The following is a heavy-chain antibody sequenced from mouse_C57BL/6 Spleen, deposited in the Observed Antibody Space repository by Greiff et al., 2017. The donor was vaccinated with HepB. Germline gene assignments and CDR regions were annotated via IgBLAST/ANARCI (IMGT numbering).Heavy chain of an antibody. D-gene: IGHD1-1*01. J-gene: IGHJ1*03. V-gene: IGHV5-17*01. CDR1: GFTFSDYG. CDR3: ARDRVVATSDWYFDV. Sequence: EVKPVESGGGLVKPGGSLKLSCAASGFTFSDYGMHWVRQAPEKGLEWVAYISSGSSTIYYADTVKGRFTISRDNAKNTLFLQMTSLRSEDTAMYYCARDRVVATSDWYFDVWGTGTTVTVSS. CDR2: ISSGSSTI.